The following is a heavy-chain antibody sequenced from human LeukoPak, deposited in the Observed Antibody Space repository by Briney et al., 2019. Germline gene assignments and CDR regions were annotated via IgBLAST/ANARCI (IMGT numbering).Heavy chain of an antibody. D-gene: IGHD6-6*01. CDR1: GGSISSYY. V-gene: IGHV4-59*01. J-gene: IGHJ3*02. CDR2: IYYSGST. Sequence: KPSETLSLTCTVSGGSISSYYWSWIRQPPGKGLEWIGYIYYSGSTNYNPSLKSRVTISVDTSKNQFSLKLSSVTAADPAVYYCARDRQLADAFDIWGQGTMVTVSS. CDR3: ARDRQLADAFDI.